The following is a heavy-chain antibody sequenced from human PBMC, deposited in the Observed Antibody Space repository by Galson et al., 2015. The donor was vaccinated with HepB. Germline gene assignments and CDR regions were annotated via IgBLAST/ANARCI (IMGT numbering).Heavy chain of an antibody. D-gene: IGHD2-2*01. V-gene: IGHV1-18*04. CDR1: GYTFTSYG. CDR2: ISAYNGNT. J-gene: IGHJ5*02. Sequence: SVKVSCKASGYTFTSYGISWVRQAPGQGLEWMGWISAYNGNTNYAQKLQGRVTMTTDTSTSTAYMELRSLRSDDTAVYYCARRTTDCGSTSCTTGDWFDPWGQGTLVTVSS. CDR3: ARRTTDCGSTSCTTGDWFDP.